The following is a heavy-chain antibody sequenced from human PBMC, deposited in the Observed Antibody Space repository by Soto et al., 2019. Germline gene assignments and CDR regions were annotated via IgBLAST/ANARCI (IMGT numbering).Heavy chain of an antibody. CDR3: ARHVLGGFFYGMDV. D-gene: IGHD3-16*01. CDR1: GGSISSSSYY. J-gene: IGHJ6*02. Sequence: SETLSLTCTVSGGSISSSSYYWGWIRQPPGKGLEWIGSVYYTGSTYYNPSLKSRVAISVEMSKTQFSLKLSSVTAADTALYYCARHVLGGFFYGMDVWGQGTTVTVSS. CDR2: VYYTGST. V-gene: IGHV4-39*01.